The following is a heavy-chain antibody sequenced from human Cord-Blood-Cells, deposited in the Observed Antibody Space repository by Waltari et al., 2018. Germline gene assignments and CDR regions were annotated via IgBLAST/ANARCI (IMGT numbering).Heavy chain of an antibody. D-gene: IGHD3-10*01. CDR2: ISYSGST. J-gene: IGHJ4*02. CDR3: ASAVRGGYDY. Sequence: QLQLQESGPGLVKPSETLSLTCTVYGGSISSSSYYWGWIRQPPGKGLEWIGSISYSGSTYYNPSLKSRVTISVDTSKNQFSLKLSSVTAADTAVYYCASAVRGGYDYWGQGTLVTVSS. V-gene: IGHV4-39*01. CDR1: GGSISSSSYY.